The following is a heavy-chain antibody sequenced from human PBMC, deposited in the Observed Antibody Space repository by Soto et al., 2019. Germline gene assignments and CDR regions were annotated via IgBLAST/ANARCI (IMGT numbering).Heavy chain of an antibody. D-gene: IGHD3-22*01. CDR1: GYTFTSYD. CDR2: MNPNSGNT. V-gene: IGHV1-8*01. CDR3: ARGAGTNYYDSSGDRGNWFDP. J-gene: IGHJ5*02. Sequence: ASVKVSCKASGYTFTSYDINWVRQATGQGLEWMRWMNPNSGNTGYAQKFQGRVTMTRNTSISTAYMELSSLRSEDTAVYYCARGAGTNYYDSSGDRGNWFDPWGQGTLVTVSS.